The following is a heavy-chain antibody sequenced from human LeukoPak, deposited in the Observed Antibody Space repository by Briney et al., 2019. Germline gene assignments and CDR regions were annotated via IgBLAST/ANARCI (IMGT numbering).Heavy chain of an antibody. Sequence: PSETLPLTCTVSGGSISSYYWSWIRQPPGKGLEWIGYIYYSGSTNYNPSLKSRVTISVDTSKNQFSLKLSSVTAADTAVYYCARGYDFWSGYTPLDYWGPGTLVTVSS. V-gene: IGHV4-59*01. J-gene: IGHJ4*02. CDR2: IYYSGST. CDR3: ARGYDFWSGYTPLDY. CDR1: GGSISSYY. D-gene: IGHD3-3*01.